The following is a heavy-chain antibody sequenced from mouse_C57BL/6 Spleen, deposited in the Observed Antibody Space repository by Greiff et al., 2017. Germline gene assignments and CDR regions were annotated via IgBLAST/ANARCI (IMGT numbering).Heavy chain of an antibody. J-gene: IGHJ4*01. CDR2: INPSTGGT. CDR1: GYSFTGYY. Sequence: EVQLQQSGPELVKPGASVKISCKASGYSFTGYYMNWVKQSPEKSLEWIGEINPSTGGTTYNQKFKAKATLTVDKSSSTAYMQLKSLTSEDSAVYYCARREIYYGNYVTYYYAMDYWGQGTSVTVSS. CDR3: ARREIYYGNYVTYYYAMDY. D-gene: IGHD2-1*01. V-gene: IGHV1-42*01.